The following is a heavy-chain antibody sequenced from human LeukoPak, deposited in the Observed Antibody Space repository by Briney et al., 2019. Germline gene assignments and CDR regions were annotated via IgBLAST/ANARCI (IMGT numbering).Heavy chain of an antibody. D-gene: IGHD3-16*01. CDR3: ARVLVPAGGGVVDY. V-gene: IGHV1-2*02. J-gene: IGHJ4*02. CDR1: GYTFTDYY. CDR2: INSNSGGT. Sequence: EASVKVSCKASGYTFTDYYMHWVRQAPGHGLEWMGWINSNSGGTNYAQKFQGRVTMTRDTSISTAYMGLSSLRSDDTAVYYCARVLVPAGGGVVDYWGQGTLVTVSS.